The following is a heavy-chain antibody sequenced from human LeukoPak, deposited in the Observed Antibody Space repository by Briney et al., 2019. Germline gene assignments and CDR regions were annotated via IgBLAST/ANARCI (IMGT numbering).Heavy chain of an antibody. CDR2: ISYSAIT. CDR1: GGSISSYY. D-gene: IGHD6-13*01. CDR3: ARGVNWIDP. Sequence: SETLSLTCTVSGGSISSYYWSWIRQPPGKGLEWIGYISYSAITNYNPALKSRVTISIDTSKNQFSLKLSSVAAADTAVYYCARGVNWIDPWGQGTLVTVSS. V-gene: IGHV4-59*01. J-gene: IGHJ5*02.